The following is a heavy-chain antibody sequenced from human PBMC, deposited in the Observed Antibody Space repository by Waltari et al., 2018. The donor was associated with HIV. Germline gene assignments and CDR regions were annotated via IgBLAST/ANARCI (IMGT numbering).Heavy chain of an antibody. J-gene: IGHJ4*02. CDR2: INPNMGNT. CDR1: GYTFTNHD. V-gene: IGHV1-8*01. Sequence: QAQLVQSGAEVKKSGASVKVSCKASGYTFTNHDINWVRQATGQGLEWMGWINPNMGNTGYAQKCQGRVTMTRNTSISTAYRELSSLNSEDTAVYYCARGLSGATTLSDYWGQGTLVTVSS. CDR3: ARGLSGATTLSDY. D-gene: IGHD1-26*01.